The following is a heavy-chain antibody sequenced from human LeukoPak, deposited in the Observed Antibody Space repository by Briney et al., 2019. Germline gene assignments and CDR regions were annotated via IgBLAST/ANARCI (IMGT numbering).Heavy chain of an antibody. D-gene: IGHD3-22*01. CDR1: GFTFSSYS. CDR3: ARYISQYYDSSGYYWGIDY. CDR2: TSSGGAYI. V-gene: IGHV3-21*01. J-gene: IGHJ4*02. Sequence: GGSLRLSCGASGFTFSSYSMNWVRQAPGKGLEWVSSTSSGGAYIYYADSVKGRFTISRDNAKNSLYLHMNSLRDEDTAVYYCARYISQYYDSSGYYWGIDYWGQGTLVTVSS.